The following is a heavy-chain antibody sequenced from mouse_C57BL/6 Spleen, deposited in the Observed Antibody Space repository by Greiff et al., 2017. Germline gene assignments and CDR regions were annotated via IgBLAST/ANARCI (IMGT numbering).Heavy chain of an antibody. J-gene: IGHJ2*01. Sequence: QVQLQQSGAELVRPGTSVKVSCKASGYAFTNYLIEWVKQRPGQGLEWIGVINPGSGGTNYNEKFKGKATLTADKSSSTAYMQLSSLTSEDSAVYFCARTYGSSHYCDYWGQGTTLTVSS. D-gene: IGHD1-1*01. V-gene: IGHV1-54*01. CDR1: GYAFTNYL. CDR3: ARTYGSSHYCDY. CDR2: INPGSGGT.